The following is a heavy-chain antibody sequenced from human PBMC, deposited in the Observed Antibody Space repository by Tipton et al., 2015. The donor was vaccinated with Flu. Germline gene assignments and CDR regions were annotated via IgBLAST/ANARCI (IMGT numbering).Heavy chain of an antibody. J-gene: IGHJ5*02. V-gene: IGHV3-21*01. CDR1: GFTFSDHY. CDR2: ISSSSSYI. Sequence: GSLRLSCAASGFTFSDHYMDWVRQAPGKGLEWVSSISSSSSYIYYADSVKGRFTISRDNAKNSLYLQMNSLRAEDTAVYYCARGWFDAWGQGTLVTVSS. CDR3: ARGWFDA.